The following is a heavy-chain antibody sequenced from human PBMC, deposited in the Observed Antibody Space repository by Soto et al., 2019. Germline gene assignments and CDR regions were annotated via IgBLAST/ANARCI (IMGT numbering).Heavy chain of an antibody. CDR1: GFTFSSYA. CDR3: AKDRQQQLVRDYYYYYMDV. Sequence: GGSLRLSCAASGFTFSSYAMSWVRQAPGKGLEWVSAISGSGGSTYYADSVKGRFTISRDNSKNTLYLQMNSLRAEDTAVYYCAKDRQQQLVRDYYYYYMDVWGKGTTVTVSS. V-gene: IGHV3-23*01. CDR2: ISGSGGST. D-gene: IGHD6-13*01. J-gene: IGHJ6*03.